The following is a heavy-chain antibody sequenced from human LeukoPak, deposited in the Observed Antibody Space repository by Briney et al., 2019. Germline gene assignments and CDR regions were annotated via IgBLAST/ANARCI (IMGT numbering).Heavy chain of an antibody. J-gene: IGHJ4*02. D-gene: IGHD4-17*01. CDR1: GFTFSRYG. V-gene: IGHV3-30*12. CDR3: VDYDPFDY. CDR2: ISSDGSIK. Sequence: PGGSLRLSCAASGFTFSRYGMHWVRQAPGKGLDWVTVISSDGSIKYHAASVKGQLTISRDTSKNTLYLQMSSLRAEDTAVYYCVDYDPFDYWGQGTLVTVSS.